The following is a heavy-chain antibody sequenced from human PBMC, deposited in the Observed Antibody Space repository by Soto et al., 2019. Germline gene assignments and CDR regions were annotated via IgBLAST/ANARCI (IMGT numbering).Heavy chain of an antibody. V-gene: IGHV1-2*04. Sequence: AASVKVSCKASGYTFTGYYMHWVRQAPGQGLEWMGWINPNSGGTNYAQKFQGWVTMTRDTSISTAYMELSRLRSDDTAVYYCARDQATTVTVYYYYGMDVWGQGTTVTVSS. D-gene: IGHD4-17*01. J-gene: IGHJ6*02. CDR2: INPNSGGT. CDR3: ARDQATTVTVYYYYGMDV. CDR1: GYTFTGYY.